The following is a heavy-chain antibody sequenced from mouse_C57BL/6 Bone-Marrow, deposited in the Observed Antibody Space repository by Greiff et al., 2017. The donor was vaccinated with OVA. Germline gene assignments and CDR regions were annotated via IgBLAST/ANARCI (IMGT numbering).Heavy chain of an antibody. J-gene: IGHJ4*01. Sequence: QVQLQQSGAELVRPGASVKLSCKASGYTFTDYYINWVKQRPGQGLEWIARIYPGSGNTYYNEKFKGKATLTAEKSSSTAYMQLSSLTSEDSAVYFCARGDDYGLFYYAMDYWGQGTSVTVSS. D-gene: IGHD2-4*01. CDR1: GYTFTDYY. V-gene: IGHV1-76*01. CDR3: ARGDDYGLFYYAMDY. CDR2: IYPGSGNT.